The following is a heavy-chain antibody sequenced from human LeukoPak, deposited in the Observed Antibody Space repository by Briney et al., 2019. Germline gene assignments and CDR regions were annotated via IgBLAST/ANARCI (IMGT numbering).Heavy chain of an antibody. V-gene: IGHV3-30-3*01. Sequence: PGGSLRLSCAASGFTFSSYAMHWVRQAPGKGLEWVAVISYDGSNKYYADSVKGRFTISRDNSKNTLYLQMNSLRAEDTAVCYCVSESPVSDYWGQGTLVTVSS. J-gene: IGHJ4*02. CDR3: VSESPVSDY. CDR1: GFTFSSYA. CDR2: ISYDGSNK.